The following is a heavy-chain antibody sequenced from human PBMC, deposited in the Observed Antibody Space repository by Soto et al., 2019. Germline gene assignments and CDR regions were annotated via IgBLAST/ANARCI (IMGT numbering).Heavy chain of an antibody. CDR1: GFTFSSYG. Sequence: QVQLVESGGGVVQPGRSLRLSCAASGFTFSSYGMHWVRQAPGKGLGWVAVISYDGSNKYYADSVKGRFTISRDNSKNTLYLQMNSLRAEDTAVYYCAKDLNYYYGMDVWGQGTTVTVSS. J-gene: IGHJ6*02. V-gene: IGHV3-30*18. CDR3: AKDLNYYYGMDV. CDR2: ISYDGSNK.